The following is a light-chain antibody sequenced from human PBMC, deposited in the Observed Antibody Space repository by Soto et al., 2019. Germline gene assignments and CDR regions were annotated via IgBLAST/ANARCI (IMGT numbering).Light chain of an antibody. Sequence: QSALTQPRSVSGSPGQSVTISCTGTSSDVGGYNYVSWYQHHPGKAPKLIIYEVTRRPSGVPNRFSGSKSGNTASPTISGLQADDEADYYCCSYLHIYSWVFGGGTKVTVL. CDR3: CSYLHIYSWV. V-gene: IGLV2-11*01. CDR2: EVT. CDR1: SSDVGGYNY. J-gene: IGLJ3*02.